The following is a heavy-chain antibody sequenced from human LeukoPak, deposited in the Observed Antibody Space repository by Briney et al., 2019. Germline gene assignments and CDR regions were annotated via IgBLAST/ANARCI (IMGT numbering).Heavy chain of an antibody. V-gene: IGHV1-46*01. CDR3: ARVCSSTSCTDAFDI. D-gene: IGHD2-2*01. CDR1: GYTFTSYY. J-gene: IGHJ3*02. Sequence: GASVKVSCKASGYTFTSYYMHWVRQAPGQGLEWMGIINPSGGSTSYAQKFQGRVTMTRDMSTSTVYMELSSLRSEDTAVYYCARVCSSTSCTDAFDIGGQGTMVTVSS. CDR2: INPSGGST.